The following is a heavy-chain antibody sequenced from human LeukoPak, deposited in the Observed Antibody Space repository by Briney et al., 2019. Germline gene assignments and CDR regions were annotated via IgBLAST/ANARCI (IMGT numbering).Heavy chain of an antibody. Sequence: PSETLSLTCTVSGGSISSYYWSWIRQPPGKGLEWIGYVFYSGSTNYNPSLKSRVTISVDMSKNRFSLKLTSVTAADTAVYYCAREVGDYVGVFDYWGQGTLVTVSS. CDR1: GGSISSYY. CDR2: VFYSGST. J-gene: IGHJ4*02. V-gene: IGHV4-59*01. D-gene: IGHD4-17*01. CDR3: AREVGDYVGVFDY.